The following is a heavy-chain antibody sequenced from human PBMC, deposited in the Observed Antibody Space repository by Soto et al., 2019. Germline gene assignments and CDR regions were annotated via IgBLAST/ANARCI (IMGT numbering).Heavy chain of an antibody. V-gene: IGHV3-30*18. Sequence: PGGSLRLSCAASGFTFSSYGMHWVRQAPGKGLEWVAVISYDGSNKYYADSVKGRFTIPRDNSKNTLYLQMNSLRAEDTAVYYCAKDDGVGPLPHAHYYYYGMDVWGPGTTLTVYS. J-gene: IGHJ6*02. CDR1: GFTFSSYG. D-gene: IGHD1-26*01. CDR3: AKDDGVGPLPHAHYYYYGMDV. CDR2: ISYDGSNK.